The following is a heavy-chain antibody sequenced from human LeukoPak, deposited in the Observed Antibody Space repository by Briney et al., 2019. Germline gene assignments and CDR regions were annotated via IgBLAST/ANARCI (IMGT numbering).Heavy chain of an antibody. V-gene: IGHV3-9*01. CDR1: GFTFDDYA. CDR2: ISWNSGSI. D-gene: IGHD6-19*01. CDR3: AKGTLGSGWKPFDY. Sequence: GRSLRLSCAASGFTFDDYAMHWVRQAPGKGLEWVSGISWNSGSIGYAGSVKGRFTISRDNAKNSLYLQMNSLRAEDTALYYCAKGTLGSGWKPFDYWGQGTLVMVSS. J-gene: IGHJ4*02.